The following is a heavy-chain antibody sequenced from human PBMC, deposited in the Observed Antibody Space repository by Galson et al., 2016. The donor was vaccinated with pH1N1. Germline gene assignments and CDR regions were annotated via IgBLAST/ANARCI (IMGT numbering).Heavy chain of an antibody. CDR1: GSTFIGHW. Sequence: QSGAEVKKPGESLKISCKGSGSTFIGHWIAWVRQKPGNGLEWMGIIYPGDSDPRYSPSFAGQVTISADKSSNTAYLRWSSLKASDTAMYYCARLAHCSGDCYSMGPWGYFDFWGQGTLVAVSS. J-gene: IGHJ4*03. D-gene: IGHD2-21*02. V-gene: IGHV5-51*03. CDR2: IYPGDSDP. CDR3: ARLAHCSGDCYSMGPWGYFDF.